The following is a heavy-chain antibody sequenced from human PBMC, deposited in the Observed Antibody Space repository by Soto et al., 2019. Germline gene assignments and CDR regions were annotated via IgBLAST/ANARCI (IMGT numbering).Heavy chain of an antibody. CDR3: ASLYSSSFLGMVNYFDY. V-gene: IGHV1-69*02. Sequence: QVQLVQSGAEVKKPGSSVKVSCKASGGTFSSYTISWVRQAPGQGLEWMGRIIPILGIANYAQKFQGRVTITADKSTSTAYMELSSLRSEDTAVYYCASLYSSSFLGMVNYFDYWGQGTLVTVSS. CDR2: IIPILGIA. CDR1: GGTFSSYT. D-gene: IGHD6-13*01. J-gene: IGHJ4*02.